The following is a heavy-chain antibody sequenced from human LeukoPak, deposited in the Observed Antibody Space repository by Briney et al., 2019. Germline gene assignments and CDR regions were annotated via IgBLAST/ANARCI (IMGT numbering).Heavy chain of an antibody. V-gene: IGHV3-23*01. CDR1: GFTFSNYA. Sequence: GSLRLSCAASGFTFSNYAMSWVRQAPGKGLEWVSAISGSGGSTYYADSVKGRFTISRDNSKNTLCLQMSSLRAEDTAVYYCAKHDSSGYPVYWGQGTLVTVSS. CDR2: ISGSGGST. D-gene: IGHD3-22*01. J-gene: IGHJ4*02. CDR3: AKHDSSGYPVY.